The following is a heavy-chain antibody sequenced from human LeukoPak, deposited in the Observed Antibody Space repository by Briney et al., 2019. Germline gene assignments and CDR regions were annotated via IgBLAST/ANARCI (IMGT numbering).Heavy chain of an antibody. CDR2: IYTSGTT. J-gene: IGHJ4*02. Sequence: SETLSLTCTVSGGSISSGAYFWSWIRQPAGKGLEWIGHIYTSGTTNYNPSLKSRVTISVDTSKNQFSLKLSSVTAADTAVYYCTATNYYDSSGYFQPVDYWGQGTLVTVSS. CDR1: GGSISSGAYF. D-gene: IGHD3-22*01. V-gene: IGHV4-61*09. CDR3: TATNYYDSSGYFQPVDY.